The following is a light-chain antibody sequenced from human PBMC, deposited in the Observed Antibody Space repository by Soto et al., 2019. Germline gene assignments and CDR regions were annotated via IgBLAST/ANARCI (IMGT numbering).Light chain of an antibody. CDR2: RNN. Sequence: QSVLTQPPSASGTPGQRVTISCSGSSSNIGSNYEYWYQQLPGTAPKLLIYRNNQRPSGVPDRFSGSKSGTSASLAISGLRSEDEADYYCAAWDDSLSGPCWVFGGGTKVTVL. CDR1: SSNIGSNY. V-gene: IGLV1-47*01. CDR3: AAWDDSLSGPCWV. J-gene: IGLJ3*02.